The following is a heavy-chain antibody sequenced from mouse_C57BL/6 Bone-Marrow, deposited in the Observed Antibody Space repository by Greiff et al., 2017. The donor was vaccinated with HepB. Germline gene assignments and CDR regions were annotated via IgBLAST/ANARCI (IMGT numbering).Heavy chain of an antibody. CDR3: ASHYYGSSTYAMDY. D-gene: IGHD1-1*01. V-gene: IGHV1-81*01. CDR1: GYTFTSYG. CDR2: IYPRSGNT. J-gene: IGHJ4*01. Sequence: QVQLKQSGAELARPGASVKLSCKASGYTFTSYGISWVKQRTGQGLEWIGEIYPRSGNTYYNEKFKGKATLTADKSSSTAYMELRSLTSEDSSVYFCASHYYGSSTYAMDYWGQGTSVTVSS.